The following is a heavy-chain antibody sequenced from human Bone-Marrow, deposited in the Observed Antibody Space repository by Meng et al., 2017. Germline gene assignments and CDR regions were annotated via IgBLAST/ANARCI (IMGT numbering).Heavy chain of an antibody. CDR3: ARIRGTLYSSYGYYYYGMDV. D-gene: IGHD2-2*01. V-gene: IGHV1-18*01. Sequence: ASVKVSCKASGYTFTSYGISWVRQAPGQGLEWMGWISAYNGNTNYAQKLQGRVTMTTDTSTSTAYMELRSLRSDDTAVYYCARIRGTLYSSYGYYYYGMDVWGQGTTVTVSS. J-gene: IGHJ6*02. CDR1: GYTFTSYG. CDR2: ISAYNGNT.